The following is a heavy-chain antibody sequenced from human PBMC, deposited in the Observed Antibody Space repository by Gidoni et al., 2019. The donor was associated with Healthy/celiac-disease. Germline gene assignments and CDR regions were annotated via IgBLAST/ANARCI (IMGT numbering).Heavy chain of an antibody. D-gene: IGHD3-22*01. CDR3: ARRSSSGDKYFDY. CDR1: GCSMSSGGHY. V-gene: IGHV4-31*03. CDR2: IYYSVSN. J-gene: IGHJ4*02. Sequence: QVQLQESCPGLVKPSQTLALTCIVPGCSMSSGGHYWSWLRQYPGQGWEGIGYIYYSVSNYYNPSLKSRVNISVDTPKNQFSLKMSSVTAADTAVYYGARRSSSGDKYFDYWGQGTLVTVSS.